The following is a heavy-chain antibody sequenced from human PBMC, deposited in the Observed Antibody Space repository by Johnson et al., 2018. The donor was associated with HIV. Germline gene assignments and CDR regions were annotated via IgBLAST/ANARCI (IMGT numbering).Heavy chain of an antibody. CDR1: GFTFSSYA. D-gene: IGHD6-6*01. CDR2: ISYDGSNK. J-gene: IGHJ3*02. CDR3: ARGRSSSSTAAFDI. Sequence: QVQLVESGGGVVQPGMSLRLSYAASGFTFSSYAMHWVRQAPGKGLEWVAVISYDGSNKYFADSVKGRFTISRDNSKNTLYLQMKSLRGEDTAVYSCARGRSSSSTAAFDIWGQGTMVTVSS. V-gene: IGHV3-30*04.